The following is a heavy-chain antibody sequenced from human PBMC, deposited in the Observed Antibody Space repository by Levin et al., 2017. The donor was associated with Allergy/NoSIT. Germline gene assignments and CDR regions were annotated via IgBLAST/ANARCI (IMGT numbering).Heavy chain of an antibody. V-gene: IGHV2-70*11. CDR1: GFSLSTSGMC. J-gene: IGHJ6*02. Sequence: SGPTLVKPTQTLTLTCTFSGFSLSTSGMCVSWVRQPPGKALEWLARIDWDDDKYYSTSLKTRLTISKDTSKNQVVLTMTNMDRVDTATYYCARIRRFSNYDYRYGMDVWGQGTTVTVSS. CDR2: IDWDDDK. D-gene: IGHD4-11*01. CDR3: ARIRRFSNYDYRYGMDV.